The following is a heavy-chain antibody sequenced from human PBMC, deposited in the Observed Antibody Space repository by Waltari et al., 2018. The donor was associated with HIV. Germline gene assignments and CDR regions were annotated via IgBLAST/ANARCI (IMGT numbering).Heavy chain of an antibody. J-gene: IGHJ4*02. D-gene: IGHD2-2*01. Sequence: QLHLQESGPGLVKPSETLALTCTVSGGSITRTDFYWAWIRQPPGKGLEGIGLMYKSGTTDYNPSLKSRVSRSRDTSKNRFSLRLHSVTAADTAIYYCARRGDGFNQHARLDHWGPGTLVTVSS. CDR1: GGSITRTDFY. CDR3: ARRGDGFNQHARLDH. CDR2: MYKSGTT. V-gene: IGHV4-39*01.